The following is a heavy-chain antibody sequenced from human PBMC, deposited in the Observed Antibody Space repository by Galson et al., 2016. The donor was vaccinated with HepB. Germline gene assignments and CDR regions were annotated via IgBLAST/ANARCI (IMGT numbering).Heavy chain of an antibody. D-gene: IGHD4-17*01. CDR1: GDSVNSRFYY. J-gene: IGHJ3*02. CDR3: ERHCGYLTTVTKAAVVI. CDR2: SHSSGST. Sequence: SETLSLTCTVSGDSVNSRFYYWVWLRQPPGKGLEWIGSSHSSGSTNYSPSLKSHATISVETSKDQFSLRLNSVTAADTAVYYCERHCGYLTTVTKAAVVIWGQGTMGTVSS. V-gene: IGHV4-39*01.